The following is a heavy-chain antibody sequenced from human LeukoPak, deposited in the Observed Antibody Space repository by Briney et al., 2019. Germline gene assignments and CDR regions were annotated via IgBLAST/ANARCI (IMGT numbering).Heavy chain of an antibody. Sequence: PGRSLSLSCAASGFPFSSYGMHWVRQAPGKGLEWVAVIWYDGSNKYYADSVKGRFTISRDNSKNTLYLQMNSLRAEDTAVYYCAREGRITMVRGFNYYYYGMDVWGKGTTVTVSS. CDR2: IWYDGSNK. CDR3: AREGRITMVRGFNYYYYGMDV. V-gene: IGHV3-33*01. CDR1: GFPFSSYG. D-gene: IGHD3-10*01. J-gene: IGHJ6*04.